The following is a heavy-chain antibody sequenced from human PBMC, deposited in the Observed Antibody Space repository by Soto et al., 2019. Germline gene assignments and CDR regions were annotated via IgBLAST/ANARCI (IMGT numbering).Heavy chain of an antibody. Sequence: LSLTCTVSGGSISSGGYYWSWIRQHPGKGLEWIGYIYYSGSTYYNPSLKSRVTISVDTSKNQFSLKLSSVTAADTAVYYCARVRIAAHAFDIWGQGTMVTVSS. CDR2: IYYSGST. V-gene: IGHV4-31*03. J-gene: IGHJ3*02. CDR1: GGSISSGGYY. CDR3: ARVRIAAHAFDI. D-gene: IGHD6-6*01.